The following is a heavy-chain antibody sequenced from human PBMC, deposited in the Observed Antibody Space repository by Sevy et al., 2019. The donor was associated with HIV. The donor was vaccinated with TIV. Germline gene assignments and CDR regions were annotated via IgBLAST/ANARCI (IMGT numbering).Heavy chain of an antibody. D-gene: IGHD5-12*01. J-gene: IGHJ4*02. V-gene: IGHV3-30-3*01. CDR3: ARGPYNSGLRLDF. CDR2: ISFDGGNK. Sequence: GGSLRLSCAASGFSLSDYAIHWARQGPVKGLEWLTVISFDGGNKYYADSVKGRFTISRENSKNTVSLQMNSLRPDDTALHYCARGPYNSGLRLDFWGRGILVTVSS. CDR1: GFSLSDYA.